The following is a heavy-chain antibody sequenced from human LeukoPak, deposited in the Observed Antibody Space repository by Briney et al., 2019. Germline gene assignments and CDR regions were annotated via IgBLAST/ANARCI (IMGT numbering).Heavy chain of an antibody. Sequence: SETLSLTCTVSGGSISSGGYYWSWIRQHPGKGLEWIGYIYYSGSTYYNPPLKSRVTISIDPSKNQFSLKVSSVTAADTAVYYCARDPASGWYWFDPWGQGTLVTVSS. V-gene: IGHV4-31*03. CDR2: IYYSGST. CDR1: GGSISSGGYY. J-gene: IGHJ5*02. D-gene: IGHD6-19*01. CDR3: ARDPASGWYWFDP.